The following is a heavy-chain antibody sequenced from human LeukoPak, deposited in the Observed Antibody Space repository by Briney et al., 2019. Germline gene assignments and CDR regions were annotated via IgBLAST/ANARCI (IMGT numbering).Heavy chain of an antibody. J-gene: IGHJ6*03. CDR3: ARVWYKAHYYYYMDV. Sequence: GGSLRLSCAASGFTFSSYWMSWVRQAPGKGLEWVANIKQDGSEKYYVDSVKGRFTISRDNAKNSLYLQMNSLRAEDTAVYYCARVWYKAHYYYYMDVWGKGTTVTVSS. D-gene: IGHD1-14*01. V-gene: IGHV3-7*01. CDR2: IKQDGSEK. CDR1: GFTFSSYW.